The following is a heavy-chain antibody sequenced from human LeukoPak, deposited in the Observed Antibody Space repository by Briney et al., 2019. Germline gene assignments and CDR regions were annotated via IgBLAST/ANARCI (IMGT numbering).Heavy chain of an antibody. V-gene: IGHV3-11*01. Sequence: PGGSLRLSCAASGFTFSDYNMSWVRQAPGKGLQWVSYISSTGSPIYYADSVKGRFTISRDNAKNSLYLQMNSLRAEDTAVYYCVRKEGDPWGQGTLVTVSS. CDR1: GFTFSDYN. CDR2: ISSTGSPI. CDR3: VRKEGDP. J-gene: IGHJ5*02.